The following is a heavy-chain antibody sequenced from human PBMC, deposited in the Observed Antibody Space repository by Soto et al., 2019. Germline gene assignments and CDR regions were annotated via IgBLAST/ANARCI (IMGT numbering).Heavy chain of an antibody. D-gene: IGHD3-22*01. CDR2: IYYSGST. Sequence: SETLSLTCTVSGGSISSGGYYWSWIRQHPGKGLEWIGYIYYSGSTYYNPSLKSRVTISVDTSKNQFSLKLSSLTAADTAVYYCAIDYDSSGYRIWGQGTMVTVSS. J-gene: IGHJ3*02. CDR3: AIDYDSSGYRI. V-gene: IGHV4-31*03. CDR1: GGSISSGGYY.